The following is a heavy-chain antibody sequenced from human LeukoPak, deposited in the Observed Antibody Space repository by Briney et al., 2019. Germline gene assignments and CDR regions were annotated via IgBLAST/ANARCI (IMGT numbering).Heavy chain of an antibody. D-gene: IGHD5-24*01. CDR3: ARHASEMATFDY. CDR2: IYYSGST. J-gene: IGHJ4*02. V-gene: IGHV4-59*08. Sequence: SETLSLTCTVSGGSISSYYWSWVRQPPGKGLEWIGYIYYSGSTNYNPSLKSRVTISVDTSKNQFSPKLSSVTAADTAVYYCARHASEMATFDYWGQGTLVTVSS. CDR1: GGSISSYY.